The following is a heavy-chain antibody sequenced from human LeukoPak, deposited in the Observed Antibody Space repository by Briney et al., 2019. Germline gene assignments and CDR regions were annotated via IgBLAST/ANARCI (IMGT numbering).Heavy chain of an antibody. J-gene: IGHJ4*02. Sequence: ASVKVSCKASGYSFTDYYMHWVRHAPGQGLEWMGWINPNSGNTGYAQKFQGRVTITRNTSISTAYMELSSLRSEDTAVYYCARVYYDSSGYYLGYWGQGTLVTVSS. CDR2: INPNSGNT. CDR1: GYSFTDYY. D-gene: IGHD3-22*01. V-gene: IGHV1-8*03. CDR3: ARVYYDSSGYYLGY.